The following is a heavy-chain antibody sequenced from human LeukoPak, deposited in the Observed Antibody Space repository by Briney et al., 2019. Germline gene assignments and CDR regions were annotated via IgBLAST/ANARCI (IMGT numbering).Heavy chain of an antibody. V-gene: IGHV3-30-3*01. CDR3: ARESIRGWALEY. Sequence: GGSLRLSCAASGLTFSSYAMHWVRQAPGKGLEWVAVISYDGSNKYYADSVKGRFTISRDNSKNTLYLQMNSLRAEDTAVYYCARESIRGWALEYWGQGTLVTVSS. CDR2: ISYDGSNK. CDR1: GLTFSSYA. J-gene: IGHJ4*02. D-gene: IGHD6-19*01.